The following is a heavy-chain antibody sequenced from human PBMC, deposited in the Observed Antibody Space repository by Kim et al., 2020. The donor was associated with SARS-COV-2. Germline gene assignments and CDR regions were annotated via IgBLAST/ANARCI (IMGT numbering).Heavy chain of an antibody. D-gene: IGHD1-7*01. Sequence: SETLSLTCSVSGDSISRGGYFWSWIRQHPGKGLEWIGYIYYSGTTYYNPSLKSRLTISRDTSKNHFSLKLTSVTAADTALYYCAGVGNWDYVYGFDMWG. CDR3: AGVGNWDYVYGFDM. CDR1: GDSISRGGYF. J-gene: IGHJ3*02. CDR2: IYYSGTT. V-gene: IGHV4-31*03.